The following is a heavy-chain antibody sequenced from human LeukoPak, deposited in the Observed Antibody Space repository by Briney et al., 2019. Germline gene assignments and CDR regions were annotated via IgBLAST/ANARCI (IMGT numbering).Heavy chain of an antibody. V-gene: IGHV5-51*01. D-gene: IGHD3-22*01. CDR2: IYPGDSDT. CDR1: GYSFTSYW. J-gene: IGHJ4*02. CDR3: ARRTGVKEYYYDSSGYYGTAPFDY. Sequence: GESLKISCKGSGYSFTSYWIGWVRQMPGKGLEWMGIIYPGDSDTRYSPSFQGQVTISADKSISTAYLQWSSLKASDTAMYYCARRTGVKEYYYDSSGYYGTAPFDYWGQGTLVTVSS.